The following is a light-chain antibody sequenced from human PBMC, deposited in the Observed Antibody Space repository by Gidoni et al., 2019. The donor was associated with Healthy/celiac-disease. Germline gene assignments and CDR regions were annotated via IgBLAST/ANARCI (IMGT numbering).Light chain of an antibody. J-gene: IGKJ2*01. Sequence: DIHLPQSPSFLSASVGDRVTITCRASQGISSYLAWYQQKPGKAPKLLIYDASTLQSGVPSRFSGSGSGTEFTLTISSLQPEDFATYYCQQLNSYPYTFGQXTKLEIK. V-gene: IGKV1-9*01. CDR1: QGISSY. CDR2: DAS. CDR3: QQLNSYPYT.